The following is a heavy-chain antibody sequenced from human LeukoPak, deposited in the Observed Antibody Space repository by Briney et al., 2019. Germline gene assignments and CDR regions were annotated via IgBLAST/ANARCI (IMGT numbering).Heavy chain of an antibody. V-gene: IGHV4-59*01. CDR3: ARVLHDYGYDY. J-gene: IGHJ4*02. D-gene: IGHD5-18*01. Sequence: SETLSLTCTVSGGSISSYYWSWIRQPPGKGLEWIGYIYYSGSTSHNPSLKSRVTISVDTSKNQFSLKLSSVTAADTAVYYCARVLHDYGYDYWGQGTLVTVSS. CDR2: IYYSGST. CDR1: GGSISSYY.